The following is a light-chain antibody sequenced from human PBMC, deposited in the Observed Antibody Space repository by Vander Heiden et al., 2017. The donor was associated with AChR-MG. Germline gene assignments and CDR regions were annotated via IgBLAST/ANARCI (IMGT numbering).Light chain of an antibody. Sequence: DIQMTQSPSTLSASVGDRVTITCRASQSISSWLAWYQQKPGKAPKLLIFKASTLESGVPSRFSGSGSGTEFTLTISSLQPDDLATYYCQHYSTFPLTLGGGTKVEIK. CDR2: KAS. CDR1: QSISSW. V-gene: IGKV1-5*03. CDR3: QHYSTFPLT. J-gene: IGKJ4*01.